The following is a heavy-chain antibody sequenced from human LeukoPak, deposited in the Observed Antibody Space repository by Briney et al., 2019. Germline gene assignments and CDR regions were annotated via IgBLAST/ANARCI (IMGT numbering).Heavy chain of an antibody. D-gene: IGHD5-12*01. CDR2: IYYSGST. V-gene: IGHV4-39*01. CDR3: ARPERGYSGYGY. Sequence: PSETLSLTCTVSGGSIGSSDYYWGWVRQPPGKGLEWIGSIYYSGSTYYNPSLKSRVTISVDTSKNQFSLKMSSVTAADTAVYYCARPERGYSGYGYWGQGILVTVSS. CDR1: GGSIGSSDYY. J-gene: IGHJ4*02.